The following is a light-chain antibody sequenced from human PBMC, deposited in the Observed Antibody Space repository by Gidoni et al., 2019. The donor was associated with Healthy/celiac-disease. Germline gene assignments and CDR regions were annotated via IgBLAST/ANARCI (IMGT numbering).Light chain of an antibody. CDR2: AAS. CDR3: QQSYSTWALT. Sequence: DIQMTQSPSSLSASVGDRVTITCRASQSISSYLHWYQQKPGKAPKLLIYAASSLQSGVPSRFSGSGSGTDFTLTISSLQPEDFATYYCQQSYSTWALTFGGGTKVEIK. V-gene: IGKV1-39*01. J-gene: IGKJ4*01. CDR1: QSISSY.